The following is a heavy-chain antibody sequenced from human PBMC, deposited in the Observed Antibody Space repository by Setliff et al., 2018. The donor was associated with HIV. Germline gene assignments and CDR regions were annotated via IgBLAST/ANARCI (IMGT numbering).Heavy chain of an antibody. J-gene: IGHJ6*04. CDR2: IYTSGNT. CDR3: ARLGEHDTGDLDV. CDR1: GDSISSGGYY. V-gene: IGHV4-61*09. D-gene: IGHD1-1*01. Sequence: PSETLSLTCKVSGDSISSGGYYWTWIRKPAGKGLEWIGHIYTSGNTNYNPSLKSQVSISVATSKNQFFLTLTSVTAADSAVYYCARLGEHDTGDLDVWGKGTTVTVSS.